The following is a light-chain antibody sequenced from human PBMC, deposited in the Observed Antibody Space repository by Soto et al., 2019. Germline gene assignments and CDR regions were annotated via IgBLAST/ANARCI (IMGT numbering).Light chain of an antibody. CDR3: NSYTSSSTLV. Sequence: QSALTQPASVSGSPGQSITISCTGTSSDVGGYNYVSWYQHHPGKAPKLMIYDVTNRHSGVSDRFSGSKSGNTASLTISGLQAEDEADYYCNSYTSSSTLVFGGGTKLTVL. CDR1: SSDVGGYNY. J-gene: IGLJ2*01. CDR2: DVT. V-gene: IGLV2-14*03.